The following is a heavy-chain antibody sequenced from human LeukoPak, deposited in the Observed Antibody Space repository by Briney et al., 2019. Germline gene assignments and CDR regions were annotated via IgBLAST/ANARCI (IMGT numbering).Heavy chain of an antibody. D-gene: IGHD3-22*01. CDR2: TKNKANAYTI. CDR1: GFTFSDHY. CDR3: VTGEYYFDSNGYYVDY. J-gene: IGHJ4*02. V-gene: IGHV3-72*01. Sequence: PGGSLRLSCAASGFTFSDHYMDWVRQAPGKGLERVGRTKNKANAYTIEYAASVKGRFTISRDDSKNSVSLQMNSLKTEDSAVYYCVTGEYYFDSNGYYVDYWGQGTLVTVSS.